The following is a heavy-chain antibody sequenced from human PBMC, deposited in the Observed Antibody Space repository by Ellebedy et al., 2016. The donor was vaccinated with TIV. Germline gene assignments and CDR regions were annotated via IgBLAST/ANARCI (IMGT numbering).Heavy chain of an antibody. CDR2: IYHSGHT. Sequence: MPSETLSLPCPVPGSSISSGYYWGWIRQPPGKELEWIGLIYHSGHTYYNPSLKSRVTISVATSNNQFSLKLPSVTAADTAVYDWARWVGHFDFWGQGAQGTVSS. CDR1: GSSISSGYY. J-gene: IGHJ4*02. V-gene: IGHV4-38-2*01. CDR3: ARWVGHFDF. D-gene: IGHD1-26*01.